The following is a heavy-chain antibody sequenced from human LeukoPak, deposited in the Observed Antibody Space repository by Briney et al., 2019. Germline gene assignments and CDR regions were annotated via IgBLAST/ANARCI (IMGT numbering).Heavy chain of an antibody. CDR3: AGENTAMVYFDY. CDR1: GGTFSSYA. D-gene: IGHD5-18*01. Sequence: SVTVSCTASGGTFSSYAISWVRQAPGQGLEWMGGIIPIFGTANYAQKFQGRVTITADESTSTAYMELSSLRSEDTAVYYCAGENTAMVYFDYWGQGTLVTVSS. V-gene: IGHV1-69*13. CDR2: IIPIFGTA. J-gene: IGHJ4*02.